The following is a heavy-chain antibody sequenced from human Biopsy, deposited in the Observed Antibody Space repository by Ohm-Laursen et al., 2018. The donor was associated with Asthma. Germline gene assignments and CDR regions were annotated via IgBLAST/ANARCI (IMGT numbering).Heavy chain of an antibody. D-gene: IGHD4-17*01. CDR1: GFTFSTYW. CDR3: TRTVAATPYDY. CDR2: IKPDGTER. J-gene: IGHJ4*02. V-gene: IGHV3-7*01. Sequence: SLRLSCSASGFTFSTYWMSWVRQAPGKDLEWVANIKPDGTERYYVDSVKGRFTISRDNANNSLYLQMNFLGAEDTAVYYCTRTVAATPYDYWGQGTLVTVSS.